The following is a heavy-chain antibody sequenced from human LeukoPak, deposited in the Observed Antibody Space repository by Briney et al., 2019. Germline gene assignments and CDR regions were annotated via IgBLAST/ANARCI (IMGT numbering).Heavy chain of an antibody. V-gene: IGHV3-9*01. D-gene: IGHD1-26*01. CDR3: AKDISGTYLAALDY. CDR2: ISWKSDTI. J-gene: IGHJ4*02. CDR1: GFIFYDYA. Sequence: GGSLRLSCAASGFIFYDYAMHWVRHAPGKGREWVSGISWKSDTIAYPDSVKGRFTISRDNAKNSLYLQMNSLRAEDTALYYCAKDISGTYLAALDYWGQGPLVTVSS.